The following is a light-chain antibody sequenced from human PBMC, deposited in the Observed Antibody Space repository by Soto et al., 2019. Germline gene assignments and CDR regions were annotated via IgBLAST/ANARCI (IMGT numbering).Light chain of an antibody. J-gene: IGKJ2*01. CDR1: QSISFW. Sequence: DIQMTQSPSTLSASVGDRVTITCRASQSISFWLAWYQQKPGKAPKVLIYGASSLQSGVPSRFSGSGSGREFTLTISSLQPDDFATYYCQQYDSYPHTFGQGTKLEIK. CDR2: GAS. CDR3: QQYDSYPHT. V-gene: IGKV1-5*01.